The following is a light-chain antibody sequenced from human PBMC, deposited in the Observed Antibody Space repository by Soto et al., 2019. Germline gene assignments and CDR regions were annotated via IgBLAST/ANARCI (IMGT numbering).Light chain of an antibody. CDR1: QSISSS. CDR2: HVS. J-gene: IGKJ1*01. CDR3: QQYDTHFWT. Sequence: DIPMTQSPSTLSASVGDRVTVTCRASQSISSSLAWFQQKPGKAPKLLMYHVSRLNSGVSSRFIGSGSGTEFTLTISSLQPDDFATYYCQQYDTHFWTFGQGTKVEIK. V-gene: IGKV1-5*03.